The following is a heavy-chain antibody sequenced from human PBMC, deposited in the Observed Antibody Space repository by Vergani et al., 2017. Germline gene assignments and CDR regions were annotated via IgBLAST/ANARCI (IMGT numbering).Heavy chain of an antibody. V-gene: IGHV4-61*02. CDR2: IYTSGST. CDR3: ARDPKLGGAFDI. Sequence: QVQLQESGPGLVKPSQTLSLTCTVSGGSISSGSYYWSWIRQPAGKGLEWIGRIYTSGSTNYNPSLKSRVTISVDTSKNQFSLKLSSVNAADTAVYYCARDPKLGGAFDIWGQGTMVTVSS. D-gene: IGHD7-27*01. J-gene: IGHJ3*02. CDR1: GGSISSGSYY.